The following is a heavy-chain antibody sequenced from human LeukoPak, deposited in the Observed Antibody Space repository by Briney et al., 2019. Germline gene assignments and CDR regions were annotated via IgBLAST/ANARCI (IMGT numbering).Heavy chain of an antibody. CDR1: GFTFSDYY. V-gene: IGHV3-11*01. CDR3: AREVVVVVAATRAFDI. CDR2: ISSSGSTI. J-gene: IGHJ3*02. D-gene: IGHD2-15*01. Sequence: GGSLRLSCAASGFTFSDYYMSWIRQAPGKGLEWVSYISSSGSTIYYADSVKGRFTISRDNAKNSLYLQMNSLRAEDTAVYYCAREVVVVVAATRAFDIWGQGTMVTVSS.